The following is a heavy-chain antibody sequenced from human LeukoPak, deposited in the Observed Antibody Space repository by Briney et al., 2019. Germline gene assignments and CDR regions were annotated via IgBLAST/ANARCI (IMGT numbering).Heavy chain of an antibody. D-gene: IGHD2-2*01. Sequence: GGSLRLSCATFGFTFNDHCMNWVRKAPGRGLEWVARIRNKANSFMTEYAASVKGRFTISRDDSRNSLCLQMNSLKAEDTAVYYCVRELRDCSSTSCRAWFDPWGQGTLVTVSS. J-gene: IGHJ5*02. CDR2: IRNKANSFMT. V-gene: IGHV3-72*01. CDR3: VRELRDCSSTSCRAWFDP. CDR1: GFTFNDHC.